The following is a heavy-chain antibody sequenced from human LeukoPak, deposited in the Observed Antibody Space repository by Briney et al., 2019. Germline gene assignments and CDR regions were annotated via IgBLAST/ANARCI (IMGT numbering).Heavy chain of an antibody. CDR3: AKALGPGSNYFDY. Sequence: GGSLRLSWAASGFTFSSYVMNWVRQAPGKGLEWVSSIGGSGGNTYYADSVKGRFTISRDNFKNTLYLQMNSLRAEDTAVYYCAKALGPGSNYFDYWGQGTLVTVSS. V-gene: IGHV3-23*01. D-gene: IGHD3-16*01. J-gene: IGHJ4*02. CDR1: GFTFSSYV. CDR2: IGGSGGNT.